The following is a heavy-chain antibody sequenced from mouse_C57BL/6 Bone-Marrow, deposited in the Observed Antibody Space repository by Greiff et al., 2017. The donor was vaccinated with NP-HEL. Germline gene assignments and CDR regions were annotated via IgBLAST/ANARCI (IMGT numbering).Heavy chain of an antibody. J-gene: IGHJ1*03. D-gene: IGHD1-1*01. Sequence: QVQLQQSGPELVKPGASVKISCKASGYAFSSSWMNWVKQRPGKGLEWIGRIYPGDGDTNYNGKLKGGATLTADNSSSTAYIQLSSLTSEDSAVYFGARRYYGSSPYWYCDVWGTGPAVTVSS. CDR3: ARRYYGSSPYWYCDV. V-gene: IGHV1-82*01. CDR2: IYPGDGDT. CDR1: GYAFSSSW.